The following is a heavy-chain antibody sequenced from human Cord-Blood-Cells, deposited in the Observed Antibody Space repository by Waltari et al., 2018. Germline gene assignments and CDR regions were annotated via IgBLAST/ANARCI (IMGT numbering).Heavy chain of an antibody. D-gene: IGHD7-27*01. CDR2: IYYSGST. CDR1: GGALSRGGYY. CDR3: ARDEGGSNWGKENAFDI. J-gene: IGHJ3*02. V-gene: IGHV4-31*03. Sequence: QVQLQESGPGRVKPSQTLSLTGTVSGGALSRGGYYWSWIRQIPGKGPEWIGYIYYSGSTYYNPSLKSRVTIAVDTSKNQFSLKLSSVTAADTAVYYCARDEGGSNWGKENAFDIWGQGTMVTVSS.